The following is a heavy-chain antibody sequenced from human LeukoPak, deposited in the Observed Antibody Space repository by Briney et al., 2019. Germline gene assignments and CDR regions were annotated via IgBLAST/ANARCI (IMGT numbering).Heavy chain of an antibody. CDR2: ISGSGGST. D-gene: IGHD5-12*01. CDR1: GFTFSSYA. J-gene: IGHJ4*02. CDR3: TVDPIDY. V-gene: IGHV3-23*01. Sequence: GGSLRLSCAASGFTFSSYAMSWVRQAPGKGLEWVSTISGSGGSTYYADSVKGRFTISRDNAKNSLYLQMNSLRAEDTAVYYCTVDPIDYWGQGTLVTVSS.